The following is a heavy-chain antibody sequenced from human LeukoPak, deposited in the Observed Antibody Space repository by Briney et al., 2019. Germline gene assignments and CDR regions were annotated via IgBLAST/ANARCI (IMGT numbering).Heavy chain of an antibody. J-gene: IGHJ5*02. CDR1: GGSISSYY. D-gene: IGHD3-3*01. Sequence: PSETLSLTCTVSGGSISSYYWSWIRQPPGKGLEWIGYIYHSGSTYYNPSLKSRVTISVDRSKNQFSLKLSSVTAADTAVYYCARVAPKKNYDFWSGYYRGSRENWFDPWGQGTLVTVSS. V-gene: IGHV4-59*12. CDR3: ARVAPKKNYDFWSGYYRGSRENWFDP. CDR2: IYHSGST.